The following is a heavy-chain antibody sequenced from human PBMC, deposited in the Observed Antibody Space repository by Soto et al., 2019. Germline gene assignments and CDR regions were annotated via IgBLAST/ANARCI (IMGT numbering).Heavy chain of an antibody. CDR3: ARDNVLMVYADLQNWFDP. D-gene: IGHD2-8*01. Sequence: GGSMRLSCAASGFTFSSYGMHWVRQAPGKGLEWVAVIWYDGSNKYYADSVKGRFTISRDNSKNTLYLQMNSLRAEDTAVYYCARDNVLMVYADLQNWFDPWGQGTLVTVSS. CDR1: GFTFSSYG. J-gene: IGHJ5*02. V-gene: IGHV3-33*01. CDR2: IWYDGSNK.